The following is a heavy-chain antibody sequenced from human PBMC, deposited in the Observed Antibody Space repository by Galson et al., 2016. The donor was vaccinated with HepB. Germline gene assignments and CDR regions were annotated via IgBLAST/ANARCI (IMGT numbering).Heavy chain of an antibody. J-gene: IGHJ4*02. V-gene: IGHV3-23*01. CDR2: ITAGSTST. Sequence: SLRLSCAASGSTFRSHAMSWVRQAPGRGLEWVSSITAGSTSTFYADSVKGRFTMSRDNSKNTLYLQMNSLRAEDTAIYYCARDPASFYYDSRFHPHDYWGQGTLVTVSS. D-gene: IGHD3-22*01. CDR1: GSTFRSHA. CDR3: ARDPASFYYDSRFHPHDY.